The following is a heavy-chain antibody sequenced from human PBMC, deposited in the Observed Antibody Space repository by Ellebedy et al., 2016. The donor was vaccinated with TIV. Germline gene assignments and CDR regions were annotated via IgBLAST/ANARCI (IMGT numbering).Heavy chain of an antibody. CDR2: IYHSGST. CDR1: GYSISSGYY. CDR3: ARDVVADN. D-gene: IGHD2-21*01. J-gene: IGHJ4*02. V-gene: IGHV4-38-2*02. Sequence: SETLSLXXTVSGYSISSGYYWGWIRQPPGKGLEWIGSIYHSGSTYYNPSLKSRVTISVDTSKNQFSLKLSSVTAADTAVYYCARDVVADNWGQGTLVTVSS.